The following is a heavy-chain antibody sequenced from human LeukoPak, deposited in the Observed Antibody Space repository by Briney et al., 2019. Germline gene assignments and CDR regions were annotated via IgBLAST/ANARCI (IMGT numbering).Heavy chain of an antibody. D-gene: IGHD3-3*01. V-gene: IGHV4-34*01. J-gene: IGHJ5*02. Sequence: SETLSLTCAVYGGSFSGYYWSWIRQPPGKGLEWIGEINHSGSTNYNPSLKSRVTISVDTSKNQFSLKLSSVTAADTAVYYCARVGPWVFWSGQPNWSDPWGQGTLVTVSS. CDR3: ARVGPWVFWSGQPNWSDP. CDR1: GGSFSGYY. CDR2: INHSGST.